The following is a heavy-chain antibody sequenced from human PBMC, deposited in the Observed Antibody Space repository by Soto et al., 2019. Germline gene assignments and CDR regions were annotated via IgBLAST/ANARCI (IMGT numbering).Heavy chain of an antibody. V-gene: IGHV4-34*01. CDR3: ARGSVYSSSQGWFDP. CDR2: INHSGST. CDR1: GVSFSCYC. D-gene: IGHD6-13*01. J-gene: IGHJ5*02. Sequence: SVTLSLTYAVYGVSFSCYCGILIRKPPGKGLEWIGEINHSGSTNYNPSLKSRVTISVDTSKNQFSLKLSSVTAADTAVYYCARGSVYSSSQGWFDPWGQGTLVTAYS.